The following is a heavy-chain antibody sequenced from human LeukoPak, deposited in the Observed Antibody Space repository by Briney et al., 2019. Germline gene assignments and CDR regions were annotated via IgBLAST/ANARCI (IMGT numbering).Heavy chain of an antibody. J-gene: IGHJ4*02. CDR2: IASSGGDT. V-gene: IGHV3-23*01. CDR3: AKRGVWYFDN. D-gene: IGHD3-16*01. CDR1: GFTFSSYA. Sequence: PGGSLRLSCAASGFTFSSYAMSWVRQAPGKGLEWVSSIASSGGDTYYADSVKGRFTISRDNSKNTLYLQMSSLRVEDSAVYYCAKRGVWYFDNWGQGTQVTVSS.